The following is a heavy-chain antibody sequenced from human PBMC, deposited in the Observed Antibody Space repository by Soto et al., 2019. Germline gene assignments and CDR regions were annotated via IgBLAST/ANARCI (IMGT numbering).Heavy chain of an antibody. J-gene: IGHJ4*02. CDR3: ASMTTVTTFIDY. CDR1: GGSISSYY. CDR2: IYYSGST. Sequence: SETLSLTCTVSGGSISSYYWSWIRQPPGKGLEWIGYIYYSGSTNYNPSLKSRVTISVDTSKNQFSLKLSSVTAADTAVYYCASMTTVTTFIDYWGQGTLVTVSS. D-gene: IGHD4-17*01. V-gene: IGHV4-59*01.